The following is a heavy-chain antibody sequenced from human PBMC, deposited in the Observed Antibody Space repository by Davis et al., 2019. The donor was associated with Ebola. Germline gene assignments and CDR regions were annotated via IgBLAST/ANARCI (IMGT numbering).Heavy chain of an antibody. CDR1: GGSISSSNW. J-gene: IGHJ6*02. CDR3: ARGGYCSSTSCYGYYYYGMDV. CDR2: IYHSGST. V-gene: IGHV4-4*02. D-gene: IGHD2-2*01. Sequence: MPSETLSLTCAVSGGSISSSNWWSWVRQPPGKGLEWIGEIYHSGSTNYTPSLKSRVTISVDKSKNQFSLKLSSVTAADTAVYYCARGGYCSSTSCYGYYYYGMDVWGQGTTVTVSS.